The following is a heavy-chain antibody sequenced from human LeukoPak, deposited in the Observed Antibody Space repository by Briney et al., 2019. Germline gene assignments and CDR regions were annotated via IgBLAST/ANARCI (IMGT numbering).Heavy chain of an antibody. V-gene: IGHV3-23*01. Sequence: GGSLRLSCAVSGFTFSDYAMSWVRQAPGKGLEWVSTISGSGGSTYSADSVKGRFTISRDNSRNTLYLQMNSLRAEDTAIYYCAKGGPQFFDYWGQGTLVTVST. CDR2: ISGSGGST. CDR1: GFTFSDYA. CDR3: AKGGPQFFDY. J-gene: IGHJ4*02. D-gene: IGHD5-24*01.